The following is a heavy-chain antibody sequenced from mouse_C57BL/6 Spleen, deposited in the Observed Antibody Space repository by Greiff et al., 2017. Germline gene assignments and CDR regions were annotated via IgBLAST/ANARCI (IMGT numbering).Heavy chain of an antibody. Sequence: QVHVKQPGAELVKPGASVKMSCKASGYTFTSYWITWVKQRPGQGLEWIGDIYPGSGSTNYNEKFKSKATLTVDTSSSTAYMQLSSLTSEDSAVYYCASERLEGYAMDYWGQGTSVTVSS. J-gene: IGHJ4*01. CDR3: ASERLEGYAMDY. CDR2: IYPGSGST. CDR1: GYTFTSYW. V-gene: IGHV1-55*01. D-gene: IGHD2-4*01.